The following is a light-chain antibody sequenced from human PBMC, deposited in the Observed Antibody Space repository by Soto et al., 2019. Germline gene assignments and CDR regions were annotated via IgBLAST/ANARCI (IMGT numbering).Light chain of an antibody. CDR1: QSVSSNY. J-gene: IGKJ1*01. V-gene: IGKV3-20*01. Sequence: EIVLTQSASTLALSRGGRASLSCRAIQSVSSNYLAWFQQKPGQAPRLLISGASNRASDIPDRFSGSGSWTDFTLTIRRLQSEDFAVYSCQQYNNWPLWTFGQGTKVDIK. CDR2: GAS. CDR3: QQYNNWPLWT.